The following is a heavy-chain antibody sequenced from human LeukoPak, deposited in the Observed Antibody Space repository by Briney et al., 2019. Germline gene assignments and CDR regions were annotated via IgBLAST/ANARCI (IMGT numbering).Heavy chain of an antibody. V-gene: IGHV3-7*01. CDR2: INPDGRDT. Sequence: GSLRLSCVVSGFTFNRCWMNWVRQAPGKGLEWVAHINPDGRDTYYVDSVKGRFTISRDDAQNSMYLQMNSLRVEDTAVYYCTSWGDTTAEYFQRWGQGTLVTVSS. D-gene: IGHD2-21*02. CDR1: GFTFNRCW. J-gene: IGHJ1*01. CDR3: TSWGDTTAEYFQR.